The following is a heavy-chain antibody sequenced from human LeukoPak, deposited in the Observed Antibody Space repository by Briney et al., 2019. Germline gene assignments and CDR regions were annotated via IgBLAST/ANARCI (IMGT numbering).Heavy chain of an antibody. CDR3: ARERRASINWFDP. J-gene: IGHJ5*02. V-gene: IGHV3-11*04. CDR1: GFTFSDYY. Sequence: GGSLRLSCAASGFTFSDYYMSWIRQAPGKGLEWVSYISSSGNSISYADSVRGRFTVSRDNAKNSLYLQMNSLRAEDTAVYYCARERRASINWFDPWGQGTLVTVSS. CDR2: ISSSGNSI.